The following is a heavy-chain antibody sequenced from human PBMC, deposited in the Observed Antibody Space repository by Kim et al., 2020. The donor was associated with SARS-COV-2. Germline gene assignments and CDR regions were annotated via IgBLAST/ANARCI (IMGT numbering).Heavy chain of an antibody. CDR3: ARAGIVVVRAHLSDY. D-gene: IGHD2-2*01. V-gene: IGHV3-30*01. Sequence: DSVKGRFTISRDNSKNTLYLQMNSLRAEDTAVYYCARAGIVVVRAHLSDYWGQGTMVTVSS. J-gene: IGHJ4*01.